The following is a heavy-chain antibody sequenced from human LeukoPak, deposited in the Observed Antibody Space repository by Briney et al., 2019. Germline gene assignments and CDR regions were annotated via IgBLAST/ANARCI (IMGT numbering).Heavy chain of an antibody. Sequence: GGSLRLSCAASGFTVSSNYMSWVRQAPGKGLEWVSVIYSGGSTYYADSVKGRFTISRDNAKNSLYLQMNSLRAEDTAVYYCARVGRGSYGAFDIWGQGTMVPSLQ. CDR1: GFTVSSNY. CDR3: ARVGRGSYGAFDI. D-gene: IGHD4-17*01. J-gene: IGHJ3*02. CDR2: IYSGGST. V-gene: IGHV3-53*01.